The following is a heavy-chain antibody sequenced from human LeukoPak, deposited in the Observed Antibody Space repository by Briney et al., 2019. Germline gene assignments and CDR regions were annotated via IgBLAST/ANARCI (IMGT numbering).Heavy chain of an antibody. CDR1: GFSFSLYA. J-gene: IGHJ4*02. D-gene: IGHD6-19*01. Sequence: PGGSLTLSCAASGFSFSLYAMNWVRQAPGKGLEWVSTIIETGASPYYADSMRGRFTVSRDSSKNMFYLQMNSLRAEDTAIYYCARRGAGSGGLDYWGQGTLVTVSS. CDR3: ARRGAGSGGLDY. V-gene: IGHV3-23*01. CDR2: IIETGASP.